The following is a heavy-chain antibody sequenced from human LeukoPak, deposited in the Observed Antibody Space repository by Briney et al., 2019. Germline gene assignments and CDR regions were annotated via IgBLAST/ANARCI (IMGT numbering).Heavy chain of an antibody. CDR1: GFTFSSYG. CDR3: ARELRSGAHLYYYYGMDV. CDR2: IWYDGSNK. J-gene: IGHJ6*02. Sequence: GRSLRLSCAASGFTFSSYGMHWVRQAPGKGLEWVAVIWYDGSNKYYADSVKGRFTISRDNSKNTLYLQMNSLRAEDTAVYYCARELRSGAHLYYYYGMDVWGQGTTVTVSS. D-gene: IGHD2-15*01. V-gene: IGHV3-30*19.